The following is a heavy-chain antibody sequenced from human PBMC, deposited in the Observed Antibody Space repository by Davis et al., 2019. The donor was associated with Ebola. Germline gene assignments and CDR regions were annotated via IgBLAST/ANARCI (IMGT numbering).Heavy chain of an antibody. J-gene: IGHJ4*02. Sequence: GESLKISCAASGIIFSSFAVHWVRQAPGKGLEWVSTISDGSRNTHYADSVKGRFTISRDDSKSTVFLQMNALRAEDTALYYCTTRLVNHFDYWGQGTLVTVSS. D-gene: IGHD6-19*01. CDR2: ISDGSRNT. CDR3: TTRLVNHFDY. V-gene: IGHV3-23*01. CDR1: GIIFSSFA.